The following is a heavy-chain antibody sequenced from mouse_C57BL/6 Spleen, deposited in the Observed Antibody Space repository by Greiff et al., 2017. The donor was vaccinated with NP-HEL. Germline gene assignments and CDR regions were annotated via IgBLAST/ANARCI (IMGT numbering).Heavy chain of an antibody. Sequence: VQLQQPGAELVKPGASVKLSCKASGYTFTSYWMHWVKQRPGQGLEWIGMIHPNSGSTNYNEKFKSKATLTVDKSSSTAYMQLSSLTSEDSAVYYCARLFITTVVFDYWGQGTTLTVSS. CDR1: GYTFTSYW. V-gene: IGHV1-64*01. CDR2: IHPNSGST. J-gene: IGHJ2*01. CDR3: ARLFITTVVFDY. D-gene: IGHD1-1*01.